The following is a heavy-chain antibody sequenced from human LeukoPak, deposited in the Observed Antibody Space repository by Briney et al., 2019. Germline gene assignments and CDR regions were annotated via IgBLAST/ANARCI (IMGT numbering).Heavy chain of an antibody. CDR3: ARVTVSGGSFDY. D-gene: IGHD3-16*01. CDR2: IYRSGST. J-gene: IGHJ4*02. V-gene: IGHV4-4*02. CDR1: GGSISSSNW. Sequence: KPSETLSLTCAVSGGSISSSNWWSWVRQPPGKGLEWIGEIYRSGSTNYNPSLKSRVTISVDKSKNQFSLKLSSVTAADTAVYYCARVTVSGGSFDYWGQGTLVTVSS.